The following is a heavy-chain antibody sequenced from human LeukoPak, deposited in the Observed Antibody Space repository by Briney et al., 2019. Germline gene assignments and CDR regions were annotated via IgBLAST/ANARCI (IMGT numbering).Heavy chain of an antibody. Sequence: GGSLRLSCAASGFTFDDYAMHWVRQAPGKGLVWVSRINSDGSSTNYADSVKGRFTISRDNAKNTLYQQMNSLRVEDTAVYYCARRVTGAGIDIWGQGTMVTVSS. V-gene: IGHV3-74*01. J-gene: IGHJ3*02. D-gene: IGHD1-26*01. CDR2: INSDGSST. CDR1: GFTFDDYA. CDR3: ARRVTGAGIDI.